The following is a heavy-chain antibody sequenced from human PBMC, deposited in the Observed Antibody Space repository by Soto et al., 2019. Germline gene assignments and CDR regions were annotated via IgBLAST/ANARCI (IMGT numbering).Heavy chain of an antibody. J-gene: IGHJ4*02. CDR2: ISGSGGST. Sequence: GGSLRLSCAASGFTFSSYAMSWVRQAPGKGLEWVSAISGSGGSTYYADSGKGRFTISRDNSKNTLYLQMNSLRAEDTAVYYCAKPPTYSSGWYYFDYWGQGTLVTVSS. V-gene: IGHV3-23*01. CDR1: GFTFSSYA. D-gene: IGHD6-19*01. CDR3: AKPPTYSSGWYYFDY.